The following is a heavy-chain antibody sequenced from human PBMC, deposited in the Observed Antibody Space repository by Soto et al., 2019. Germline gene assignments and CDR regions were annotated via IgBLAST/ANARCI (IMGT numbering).Heavy chain of an antibody. D-gene: IGHD3-3*01. Sequence: PSETLSLTCTVSGGSISSGDYYWSWIRQPPGKGLEWIGYIYYSGSTYYNPSLKSRVTISVDTSKNQFSLKLSSVTAADTAVYYCARRLHDLRFLEWSPDDAFDIWGQGTMVTVSS. V-gene: IGHV4-30-4*01. CDR2: IYYSGST. CDR3: ARRLHDLRFLEWSPDDAFDI. J-gene: IGHJ3*02. CDR1: GGSISSGDYY.